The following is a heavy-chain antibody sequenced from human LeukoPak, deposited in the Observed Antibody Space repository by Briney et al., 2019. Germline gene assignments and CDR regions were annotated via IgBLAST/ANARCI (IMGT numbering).Heavy chain of an antibody. D-gene: IGHD3-10*01. J-gene: IGHJ5*02. CDR2: ISNIDANT. V-gene: IGHV3-23*01. Sequence: GGSLRLSCVASGFTFSNFATSWVRRSPGKGLEWVSGISNIDANTYYADSVKGRFAISRDNSKNTLYLQMNNLRIEDTAVYYCAREQNIRGVIIMVDPWGQGTLVTVSS. CDR1: GFTFSNFA. CDR3: AREQNIRGVIIMVDP.